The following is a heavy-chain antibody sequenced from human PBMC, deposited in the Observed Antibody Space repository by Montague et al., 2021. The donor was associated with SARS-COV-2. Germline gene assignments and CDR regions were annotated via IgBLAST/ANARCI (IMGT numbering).Heavy chain of an antibody. CDR2: ISGNGGET. J-gene: IGHJ4*02. CDR1: GFTFSSYA. D-gene: IGHD2-15*01. Sequence: LRLSCAASGFTFSSYAMFWVRQTPGKGLEWVSSISGNGGETYYADSVKGRLTTSRDNSKDTLYLQMNSLRAEDTATYYCAKAGFCSGGSCWGQGTPVTVS. V-gene: IGHV3-23*01. CDR3: AKAGFCSGGSC.